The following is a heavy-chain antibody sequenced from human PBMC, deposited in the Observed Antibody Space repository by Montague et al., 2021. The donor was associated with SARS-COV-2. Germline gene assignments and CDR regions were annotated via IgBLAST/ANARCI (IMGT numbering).Heavy chain of an antibody. Sequence: PALVKPTQTLTLTCTFSGFSLSTSGMCVSWIRQPPGKALEWLARIDWDDDKYYSTSLKTRLTISKDTSKNQVVLTMTNMDPVDTATYYCARVSCSWSQDYYYGMDVWGKGTTVTVSS. V-gene: IGHV2-70*11. CDR2: IDWDDDK. CDR1: GFSLSTSGMC. D-gene: IGHD6-13*01. J-gene: IGHJ6*04. CDR3: ARVSCSWSQDYYYGMDV.